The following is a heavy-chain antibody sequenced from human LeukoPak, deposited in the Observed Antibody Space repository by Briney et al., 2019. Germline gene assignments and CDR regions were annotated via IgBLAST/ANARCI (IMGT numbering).Heavy chain of an antibody. Sequence: ASVKVSCKASGGTFSSYAISWVRQAPGQGLEWVGRIIPILGIANYAQKFQGRVTITTDESTSTAYMELSSLRSEDTAVYYCARGVVVVPAAIVPYYYYYMDVWGKGTTVTVSS. J-gene: IGHJ6*03. CDR1: GGTFSSYA. V-gene: IGHV1-69*04. CDR3: ARGVVVVPAAIVPYYYYYMDV. CDR2: IIPILGIA. D-gene: IGHD2-2*01.